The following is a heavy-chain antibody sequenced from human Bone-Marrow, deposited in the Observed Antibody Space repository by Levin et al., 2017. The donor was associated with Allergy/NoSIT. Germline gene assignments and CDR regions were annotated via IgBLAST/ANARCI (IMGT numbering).Heavy chain of an antibody. J-gene: IGHJ3*02. CDR2: IYWDDDR. D-gene: IGHD3-16*01. Sequence: SGPTLVKPTETLALTCTFSGFSLSTSGVGVGWIRQSPGQALEWLAIIYWDDDRRYNPSLRIRLTITKDTSINKVVLIMTNMDPADTATYYCAHILITFGGVLRTDAFDMWGQGTLVTVSS. CDR1: GFSLSTSGVG. CDR3: AHILITFGGVLRTDAFDM. V-gene: IGHV2-5*02.